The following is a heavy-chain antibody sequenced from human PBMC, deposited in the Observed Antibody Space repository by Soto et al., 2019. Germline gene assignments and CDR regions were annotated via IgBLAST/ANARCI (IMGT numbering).Heavy chain of an antibody. D-gene: IGHD6-19*01. CDR3: AKDLAQWLPRGGDYYYYGMDV. V-gene: IGHV3-30*18. CDR2: ISYDGSNK. Sequence: QVQLVESGGGVVQPGRSLRLSCAASGFTFSSYGMHWVRQAPGKGLEWVAVISYDGSNKYYADSVKGRFTISRDNSKNTLYLQMNSLRAEDTAVYYCAKDLAQWLPRGGDYYYYGMDVWGQGTTVTVSS. CDR1: GFTFSSYG. J-gene: IGHJ6*02.